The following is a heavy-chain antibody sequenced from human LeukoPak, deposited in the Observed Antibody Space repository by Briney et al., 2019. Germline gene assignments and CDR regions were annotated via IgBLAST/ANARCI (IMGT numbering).Heavy chain of an antibody. Sequence: ASVKVSCKASGYTFTSYDINWVRQATGQGLEWMGWMNPNSGNTGYAQKFQGRVTMTRDTSISTAYMELSRLRSDDTAVYYCARGDSGSLYDYWGQGTLVTVSS. D-gene: IGHD1-26*01. CDR3: ARGDSGSLYDY. J-gene: IGHJ4*02. CDR1: GYTFTSYD. V-gene: IGHV1-8*01. CDR2: MNPNSGNT.